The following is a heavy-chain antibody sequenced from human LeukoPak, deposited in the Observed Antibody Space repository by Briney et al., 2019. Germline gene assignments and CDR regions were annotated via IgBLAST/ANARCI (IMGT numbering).Heavy chain of an antibody. V-gene: IGHV3-30-3*01. CDR3: ARGYSSSSGGY. CDR1: GFTFSSYA. D-gene: IGHD6-6*01. J-gene: IGHJ4*02. CDR2: ISYDGSNK. Sequence: GGSLRLSCEASGFTFSSYAMHWVRQAPGKGLEWVAVISYDGSNKYYADSVKGRFTISRDNSKNTLYLQMNSLRAEDTAVYYCARGYSSSSGGYWGQGTLVTVSS.